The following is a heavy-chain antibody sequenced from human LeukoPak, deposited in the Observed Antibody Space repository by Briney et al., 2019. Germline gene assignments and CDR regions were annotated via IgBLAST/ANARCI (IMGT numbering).Heavy chain of an antibody. V-gene: IGHV1-18*01. D-gene: IGHD6-13*01. CDR1: GYTFTSYG. CDR3: ARAHRLYSSSWYGNGDFDY. CDR2: ISVYNGNT. J-gene: IGHJ4*02. Sequence: GASVKVSCKASGYTFTSYGISWVRQAPGQGLEWMGWISVYNGNTNYAQKLQGRVTTTTDTSTSTAYMEVRSLRSDDTAVYYCARAHRLYSSSWYGNGDFDYWGQGTLVTVSS.